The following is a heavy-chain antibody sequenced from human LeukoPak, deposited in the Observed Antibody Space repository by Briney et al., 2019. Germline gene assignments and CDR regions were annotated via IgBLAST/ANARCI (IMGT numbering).Heavy chain of an antibody. CDR3: ARTRYYYNSRSYGAPYYFDY. V-gene: IGHV4-39*01. Sequence: SSETLSLTCAVSGGSISSNSYYWGWIRQPPGKGLEWIGSIYYSGSTYYNPSLKSRVTISVDTSKNQFSLKLSSVTAADTAMYYCARTRYYYNSRSYGAPYYFDYWGQGTLVTVSS. J-gene: IGHJ4*02. D-gene: IGHD3-10*01. CDR2: IYYSGST. CDR1: GGSISSNSYY.